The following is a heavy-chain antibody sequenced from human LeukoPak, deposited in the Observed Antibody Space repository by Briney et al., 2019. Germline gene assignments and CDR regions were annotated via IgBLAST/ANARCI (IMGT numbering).Heavy chain of an antibody. D-gene: IGHD3-22*01. CDR2: ISWDDDK. Sequence: SGPTLFHPPPTLTLTCTFSGFSLNTHGVGVGWSRQPPGKALEWLALISWDDDKRFTPSLKSRLTIIKDTSKNQVVLIMTNVDPVDTATYYCAHRGRGGYPAFHHWGQGTLVTVSS. V-gene: IGHV2-5*02. CDR1: GFSLNTHGVG. CDR3: AHRGRGGYPAFHH. J-gene: IGHJ1*01.